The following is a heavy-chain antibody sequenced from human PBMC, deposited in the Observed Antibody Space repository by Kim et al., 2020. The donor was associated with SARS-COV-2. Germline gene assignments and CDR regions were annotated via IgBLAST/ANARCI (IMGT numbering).Heavy chain of an antibody. Sequence: SETLSLTCTVSGGSVSSGSYYWSWIRQPPGKGLEWIGYIYYSGSTNYNPSLKSRVTISVDTSKNQFSLKLSSVTAADTAVYYCARYVAGTGYWGMDVWGQGTTVTVSS. CDR2: IYYSGST. V-gene: IGHV4-61*01. CDR1: GGSVSSGSYY. D-gene: IGHD6-13*01. J-gene: IGHJ6*02. CDR3: ARYVAGTGYWGMDV.